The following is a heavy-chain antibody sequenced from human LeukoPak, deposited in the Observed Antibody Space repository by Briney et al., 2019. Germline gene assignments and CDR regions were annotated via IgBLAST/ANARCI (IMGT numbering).Heavy chain of an antibody. Sequence: AGGSLRLSCAASGFTFSSYAMHWVRQAPGKGLEWVAVISYDGSNKYYADSVKGRFTISRDNSKNTLYLQMNSLRAEDTAVYYCARALIPTTVDYWGQGTLVTVSS. CDR2: ISYDGSNK. V-gene: IGHV3-30-3*01. CDR1: GFTFSSYA. D-gene: IGHD5-12*01. CDR3: ARALIPTTVDY. J-gene: IGHJ4*02.